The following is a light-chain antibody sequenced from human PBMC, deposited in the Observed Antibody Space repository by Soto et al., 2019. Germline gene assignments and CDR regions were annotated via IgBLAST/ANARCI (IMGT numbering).Light chain of an antibody. CDR3: QEYHSLLYT. V-gene: IGKV1-27*01. CDR2: DAS. CDR1: QDISDF. J-gene: IGKJ2*01. Sequence: DIQMTQSPSSLPASVGYRVTITCRASQDISDFLAWYQQRPGKIPNLLVYDASTLQSGVPTRFSGSGSGTHFTLTISSLQPEDVASYYCQEYHSLLYTFGQGTKVDIK.